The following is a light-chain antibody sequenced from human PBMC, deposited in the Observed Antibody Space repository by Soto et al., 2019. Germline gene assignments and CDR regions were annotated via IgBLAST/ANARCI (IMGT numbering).Light chain of an antibody. J-gene: IGLJ7*01. CDR1: SSNIGRNT. CDR3: STWDDSLNGSV. Sequence: QSVLTQPPSASGTPGQRVTISCSGGSSNIGRNTVNWYQQLPGTAPKLLVYSNNHRPSGVSDRFSGSKSGTSASLAISDLHSEDEADYYCSTWDDSLNGSVFGGGTQLTVL. V-gene: IGLV1-44*01. CDR2: SNN.